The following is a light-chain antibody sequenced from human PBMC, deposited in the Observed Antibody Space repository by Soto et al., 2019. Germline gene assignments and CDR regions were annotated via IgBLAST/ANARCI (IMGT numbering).Light chain of an antibody. V-gene: IGLV2-14*01. J-gene: IGLJ3*02. CDR2: EVS. Sequence: QSALTQPASVSGSPGQSITISCTGTSSDVGNYKYVSWYQQHPGKAPKLMIYEVSNRPSGVSNRFSGSKSGNTASLAISGLQSEDEADYFCAVWDDSLNGWVFGGGTKLTVL. CDR3: AVWDDSLNGWV. CDR1: SSDVGNYKY.